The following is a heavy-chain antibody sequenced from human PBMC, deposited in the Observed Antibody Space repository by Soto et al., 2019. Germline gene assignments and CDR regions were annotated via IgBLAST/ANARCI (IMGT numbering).Heavy chain of an antibody. D-gene: IGHD4-17*01. CDR1: GYTFVSYA. Sequence: QVQLIQSGAEMKRPGASVRVSCKPSGYTFVSYALSWVRQAPGQGLEWMGWFSTYSGNTNYAQKFQGRVTMTADTSTRTACMELANLRSDDTAVYYCAGGSTVTISLHYFYMDFRGEGATVS. J-gene: IGHJ6*02. V-gene: IGHV1-18*01. CDR3: AGGSTVTISLHYFYMDF. CDR2: FSTYSGNT.